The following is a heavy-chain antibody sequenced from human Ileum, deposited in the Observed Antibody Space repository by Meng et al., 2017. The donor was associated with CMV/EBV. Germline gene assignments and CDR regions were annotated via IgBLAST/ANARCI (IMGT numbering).Heavy chain of an antibody. D-gene: IGHD4-17*01. V-gene: IGHV3-30-3*01. Sequence: QVQLVESGGGVVQPGRSLRLSCAASGFTFSSYAMHWVRQAPGKGLEWVAVISYDGSNKYYADSVKGRFTISRDNSKNTLYLQMNSLRTEDTALYYCAREPAFGEYDYWGQGTLVTVSS. CDR1: GFTFSSYA. CDR2: ISYDGSNK. J-gene: IGHJ4*02. CDR3: AREPAFGEYDY.